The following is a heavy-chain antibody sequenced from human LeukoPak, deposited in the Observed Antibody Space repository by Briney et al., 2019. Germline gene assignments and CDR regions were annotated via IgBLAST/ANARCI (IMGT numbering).Heavy chain of an antibody. D-gene: IGHD3-10*01. J-gene: IGHJ3*02. CDR2: ISAYNGNT. V-gene: IGHV1-18*01. CDR3: ARDLGITKTPDDAFEI. Sequence: GASVKVSCKASGYTFTSYGISWVRQAPGQGLEWMGWISAYNGNTNYAQKLQGRVTMTTDTSTSTAYMELRSPRSDDTAVYYCARDLGITKTPDDAFEIWGQGTMVTVSS. CDR1: GYTFTSYG.